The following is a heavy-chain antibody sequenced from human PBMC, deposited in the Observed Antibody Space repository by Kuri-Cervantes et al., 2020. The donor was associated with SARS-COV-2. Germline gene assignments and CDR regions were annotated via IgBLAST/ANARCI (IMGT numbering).Heavy chain of an antibody. CDR3: AREDRYGGNLNWFDP. CDR2: IYSGGST. CDR1: GGSFNNYY. Sequence: ETLSLTCAVYGGSFNNYYWSWIRQAPGKGLEWVSVIYSGGSTYYADSVQGRFTISRDNSKNTLYLQMNSLRVEDTAVYYCAREDRYGGNLNWFDPWGQGTLVTVSS. V-gene: IGHV3-53*01. D-gene: IGHD1-26*01. J-gene: IGHJ5*02.